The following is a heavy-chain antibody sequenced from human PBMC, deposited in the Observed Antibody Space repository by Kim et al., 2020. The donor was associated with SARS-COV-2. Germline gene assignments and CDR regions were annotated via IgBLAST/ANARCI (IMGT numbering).Heavy chain of an antibody. V-gene: IGHV4-59*13. J-gene: IGHJ4*02. Sequence: SETLSLTCTVSGGSISSYYWSWIRQPPGKGLEWIGYIYYSGSTNYNPSLKSRVTISVDTSKNQFSLKLSSMTAADTAVYYCARDPATDYDILTGYSDWGQGTLVTVSS. CDR3: ARDPATDYDILTGYSD. CDR2: IYYSGST. CDR1: GGSISSYY. D-gene: IGHD3-9*01.